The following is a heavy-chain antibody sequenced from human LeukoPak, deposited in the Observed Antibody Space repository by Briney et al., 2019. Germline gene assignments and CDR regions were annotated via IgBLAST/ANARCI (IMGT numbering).Heavy chain of an antibody. V-gene: IGHV1-2*02. D-gene: IGHD5-12*01. CDR3: ARALRRWLQFSDY. Sequence: ASVKVSCKASGYTFTGYYMHWVRQVPGQGLEWMGWINPNSGGTNYAQKFQGRVTMTRDTSISTAYMELSRLRSDDTAVYYCARALRRWLQFSDYWGQGTLVTVSS. CDR2: INPNSGGT. J-gene: IGHJ4*02. CDR1: GYTFTGYY.